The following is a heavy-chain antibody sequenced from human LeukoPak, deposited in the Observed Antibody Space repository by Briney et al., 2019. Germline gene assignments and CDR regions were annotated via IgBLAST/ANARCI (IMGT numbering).Heavy chain of an antibody. J-gene: IGHJ4*02. CDR3: ARDLPGDTTVTDY. CDR1: GYTFTSYY. CDR2: INPSGGST. D-gene: IGHD4-11*01. Sequence: ASVKVSCKASGYTFTSYYMHWVRQAPGQGLEWMGIINPSGGSTSCAQKFQGRVTMTRDTSISTAYMELSRLRSDDTAVYYCARDLPGDTTVTDYWGQGTLVTVSS. V-gene: IGHV1-46*01.